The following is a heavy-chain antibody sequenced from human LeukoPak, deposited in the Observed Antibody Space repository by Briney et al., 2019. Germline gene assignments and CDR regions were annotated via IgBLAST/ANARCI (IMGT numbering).Heavy chain of an antibody. Sequence: PSETLSLTCAVYGGSFSGYYWSWIRQPPGKGLEWIGEINHSGSTNYNPSLKSRVTISVDTSKKQFSLKLSSVTAADTAVYYCARGGGYNWFDPWGQGTLVTVSS. CDR1: GGSFSGYY. J-gene: IGHJ5*02. V-gene: IGHV4-34*01. CDR2: INHSGST. CDR3: ARGGGYNWFDP.